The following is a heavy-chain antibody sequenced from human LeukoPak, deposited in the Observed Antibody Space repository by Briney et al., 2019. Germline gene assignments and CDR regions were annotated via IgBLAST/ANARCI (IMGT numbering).Heavy chain of an antibody. CDR1: GVTLFFYA. CDR3: ARWAQSCSSASCPFYFDF. Sequence: ASVKGSCKASGVTLFFYATNSVRQAPGPGIEWIGRIIPIFGITNYAQKFQARVTIPADKSTGPAYMALSSLRSEDTAVYCCARWAQSCSSASCPFYFDFWGQGTLVTVSS. D-gene: IGHD2-2*01. CDR2: IIPIFGIT. V-gene: IGHV1-69*04. J-gene: IGHJ4*02.